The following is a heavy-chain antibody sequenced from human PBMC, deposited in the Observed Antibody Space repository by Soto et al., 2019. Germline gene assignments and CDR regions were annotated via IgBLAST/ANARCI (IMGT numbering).Heavy chain of an antibody. V-gene: IGHV1-2*04. Sequence: ASVKVSCKASGYTFTGYYMHWVRQAPGQGLEWMGWINPNSGGTNYAQKFQGWVTMTRDTSISTAYMELSRLRSDDTAVYYCARGTAPKYSGYAVSIPSGPSYSSYSMDVWGQGTKVTVSS. CDR2: INPNSGGT. CDR1: GYTFTGYY. J-gene: IGHJ6*02. D-gene: IGHD5-12*01. CDR3: ARGTAPKYSGYAVSIPSGPSYSSYSMDV.